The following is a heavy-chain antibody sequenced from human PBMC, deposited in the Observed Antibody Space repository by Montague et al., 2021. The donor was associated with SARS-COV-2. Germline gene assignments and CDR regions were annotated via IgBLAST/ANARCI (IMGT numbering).Heavy chain of an antibody. D-gene: IGHD6-13*01. CDR3: ARDPQYSKSWLHTIFEN. J-gene: IGHJ4*02. CDR1: GFTFRNSW. V-gene: IGHV3-7*03. Sequence: SLRLSCAASGFTFRNSWMSWVRQAPGKGLEWVAHIKTDGSDKNYADSVKGRFTISRDNAESSLYLQMNSLRAEDTAVYYCARDPQYSKSWLHTIFENWGQGTLVTVSS. CDR2: IKTDGSDK.